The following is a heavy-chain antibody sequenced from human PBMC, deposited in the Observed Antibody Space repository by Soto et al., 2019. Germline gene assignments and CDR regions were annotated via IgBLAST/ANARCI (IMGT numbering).Heavy chain of an antibody. Sequence: SETLSLTCTVSGGSISSYYWSWIRQPPGKGLEWIGYIYYSGSTNYNPSLKSRVTISVDTSKNQSSLKLSSVTAADTAVYYCAALHGSGSYFTTYDYWGQGTLVTV. CDR2: IYYSGST. D-gene: IGHD3-10*01. V-gene: IGHV4-59*08. CDR3: AALHGSGSYFTTYDY. CDR1: GGSISSYY. J-gene: IGHJ4*02.